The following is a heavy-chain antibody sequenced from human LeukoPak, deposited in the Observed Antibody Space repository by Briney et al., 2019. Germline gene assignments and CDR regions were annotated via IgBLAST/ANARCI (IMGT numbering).Heavy chain of an antibody. CDR3: ARDLELTYYDSSGYDY. CDR2: TNGVGSST. CDR1: EFTFSAYW. J-gene: IGHJ4*02. V-gene: IGHV3-74*01. D-gene: IGHD3-22*01. Sequence: PGGSLRLSCAPSEFTFSAYWMHWVRQVPGKGRVWVSRTNGVGSSTSYADSVKGRFTISRDNAKNTLYLQMNSLRAEDTAVYYCARDLELTYYDSSGYDYWGQGTLVTVSS.